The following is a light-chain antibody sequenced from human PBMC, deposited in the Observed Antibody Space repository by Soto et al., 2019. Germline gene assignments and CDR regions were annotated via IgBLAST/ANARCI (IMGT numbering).Light chain of an antibody. Sequence: EIVMTQSPATLSVSPGERATLSCRASQIVSSNLAWYQQKPGQAPRLLIYGASTRATGIPARFSGSGSGTEFTLTISSLQSEDFAVYYRQQYNNWYTFGQGTKLEIK. CDR3: QQYNNWYT. CDR1: QIVSSN. V-gene: IGKV3-15*01. J-gene: IGKJ2*01. CDR2: GAS.